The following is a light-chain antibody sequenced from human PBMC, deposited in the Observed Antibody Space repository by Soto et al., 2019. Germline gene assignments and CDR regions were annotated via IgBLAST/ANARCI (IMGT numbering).Light chain of an antibody. J-gene: IGKJ3*01. V-gene: IGKV3-20*01. Sequence: EIVLTQSPGTLSLSPGERATLSCRASQSVSSSYVAWYQQKPGQAPRLLIYGASSRATGIPDRFSGSGSGTDFTLTISRLEPEDFAVYYCQQYGCSPPFTFGPGTKVDIK. CDR2: GAS. CDR3: QQYGCSPPFT. CDR1: QSVSSSY.